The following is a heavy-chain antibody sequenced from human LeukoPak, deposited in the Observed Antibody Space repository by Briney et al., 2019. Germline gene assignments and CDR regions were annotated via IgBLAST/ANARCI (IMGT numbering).Heavy chain of an antibody. V-gene: IGHV4-28*01. Sequence: PSETLSLTCAVSGYSISSSNWWGWIRQPPGKGLEWIGYIYYSGSTYYNPSLKSRVTMSVDTSKNQFSLKLSSVTAVDTAVYYCARSDPRGSGLGVDYWGQGTLVTVSS. J-gene: IGHJ4*02. CDR1: GYSISSSNW. D-gene: IGHD6-19*01. CDR2: IYYSGST. CDR3: ARSDPRGSGLGVDY.